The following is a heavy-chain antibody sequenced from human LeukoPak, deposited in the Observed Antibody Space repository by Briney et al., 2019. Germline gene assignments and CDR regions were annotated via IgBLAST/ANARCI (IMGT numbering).Heavy chain of an antibody. D-gene: IGHD1-26*01. Sequence: GGSLRLSCAASGFTFSSYAMSWVHQAPGKGLEWVSAISGSGGSTYYADSVKGRFTISRDNSKNTLYLEMNSLRAEDTAIYYCAKMKGHPLPKYYMDVWGQGTTVTVSS. CDR1: GFTFSSYA. V-gene: IGHV3-23*01. J-gene: IGHJ6*01. CDR3: AKMKGHPLPKYYMDV. CDR2: ISGSGGST.